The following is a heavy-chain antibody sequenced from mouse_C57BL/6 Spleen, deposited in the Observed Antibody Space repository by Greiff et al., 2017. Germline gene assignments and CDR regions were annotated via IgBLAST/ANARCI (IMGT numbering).Heavy chain of an antibody. CDR2: IDPSDSYT. V-gene: IGHV1-59*01. J-gene: IGHJ4*01. CDR1: GYTFTSYW. CDR3: ERKYRNCEAMDY. Sequence: VQLQQPGAELVRPGTSVKLSCKASGYTFTSYWMHWVKQRPGQGLEWIGVIDPSDSYTNYNQKFKGKATMTVDTSSSTAYMQLSSLTSEDSAVYYCERKYRNCEAMDYWGQGTSVTVSS. D-gene: IGHD2-5*01.